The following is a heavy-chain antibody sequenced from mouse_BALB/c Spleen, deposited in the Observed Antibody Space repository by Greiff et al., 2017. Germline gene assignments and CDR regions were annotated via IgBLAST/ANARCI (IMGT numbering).Heavy chain of an antibody. Sequence: VQLQQSGAELMKPGASVKISCKATGYTFSSYWIEWVKQRPGHGLEWIGEILPGSGSTNYNEKFKGKATFTADTSSNTAYMQLSSLTSEDSAVYYCARDPGRYAMDYWGQGTSVTVSS. D-gene: IGHD3-3*01. CDR2: ILPGSGST. V-gene: IGHV1-9*01. J-gene: IGHJ4*01. CDR3: ARDPGRYAMDY. CDR1: GYTFSSYW.